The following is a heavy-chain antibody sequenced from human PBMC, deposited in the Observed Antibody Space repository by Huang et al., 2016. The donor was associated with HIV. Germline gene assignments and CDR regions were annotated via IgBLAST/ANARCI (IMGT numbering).Heavy chain of an antibody. J-gene: IGHJ4*02. Sequence: EVQLVESGGGLVQPGGSLRLSCAASGFTFSSYSMNWVRKAQGEGLEWFSYISSSRSTIYYADSVKGRFTISRDNAKNSLFLQMNSLRDEDTAVYYCARGIRYFGVVAYFDYWGQGALVTVSS. D-gene: IGHD3-3*01. V-gene: IGHV3-48*02. CDR3: ARGIRYFGVVAYFDY. CDR2: ISSSRSTI. CDR1: GFTFSSYS.